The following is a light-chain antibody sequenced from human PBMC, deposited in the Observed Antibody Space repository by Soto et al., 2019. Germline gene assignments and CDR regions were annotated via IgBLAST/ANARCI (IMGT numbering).Light chain of an antibody. V-gene: IGKV3-20*01. CDR3: QQWGSSTPT. Sequence: EIVLTQAPGTLSLSPGERATLSCRASQSVSRYLTWYQQKPGQGPRVLIYGASSRATGIPDRFSGSGSGTDCTITINRLEMEDFSVYYCQQWGSSTPTFGQGTKVDIK. CDR2: GAS. J-gene: IGKJ1*01. CDR1: QSVSRY.